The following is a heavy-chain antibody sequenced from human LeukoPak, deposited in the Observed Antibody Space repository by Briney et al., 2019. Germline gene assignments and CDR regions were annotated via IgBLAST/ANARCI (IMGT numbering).Heavy chain of an antibody. D-gene: IGHD1-26*01. V-gene: IGHV3-23*01. CDR3: ARGFGGGYYSAFDF. J-gene: IGHJ3*01. CDR1: GFTLSNYA. CDR2: ISGSGSSA. Sequence: AGGSLRLSCVASGFTLSNYAMSWVRQAPGKGLEWVSVISGSGSSASYADSVKGRFTISRDNSKNTLHLQMNSLRAEDTAAYYCARGFGGGYYSAFDFWGQGTLVIASS.